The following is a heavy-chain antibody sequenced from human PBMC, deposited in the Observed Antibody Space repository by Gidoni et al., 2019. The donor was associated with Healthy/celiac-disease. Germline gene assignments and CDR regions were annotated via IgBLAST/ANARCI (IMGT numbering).Heavy chain of an antibody. CDR1: GGSFSGYY. J-gene: IGHJ4*02. CDR2: INHSGST. V-gene: IGHV4-34*01. D-gene: IGHD2-2*01. CDR3: ARGGEKDCSSTSCYLPLKT. Sequence: QVQLQQWGAGLLKPSETLSLTCAVYGGSFSGYYWSWIRHPPGKGLEWIGEINHSGSTNYNPSLKSRVTISVDTSKNQFSLKLSSVTAADTAVYYCARGGEKDCSSTSCYLPLKTWGQGTLVTVSS.